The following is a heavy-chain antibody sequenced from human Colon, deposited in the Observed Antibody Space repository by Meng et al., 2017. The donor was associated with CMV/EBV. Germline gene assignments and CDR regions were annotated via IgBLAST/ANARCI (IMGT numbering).Heavy chain of an antibody. D-gene: IGHD3-10*01. CDR1: GFTFGKPA. CDR2: ISFDGNNK. J-gene: IGHJ4*01. CDR3: ARGGSAWSYFDY. V-gene: IGHV3-30*04. Sequence: CAASGFTFGKPAMHWVRQPPGKGLEWVAAISFDGNNKFYGESVKGRITISRDNSNNTLYLQMDNLRPEDTAIYYCARGGSAWSYFDYWGHGSLVTVSS.